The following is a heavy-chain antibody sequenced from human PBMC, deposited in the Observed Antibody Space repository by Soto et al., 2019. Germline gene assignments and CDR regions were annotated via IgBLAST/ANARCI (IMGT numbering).Heavy chain of an antibody. D-gene: IGHD1-26*01. V-gene: IGHV4-59*01. J-gene: IGHJ4*02. CDR3: ARARPGAAGFDY. CDR2: IYYSGST. Sequence: SETLSLTCTVSGGSISSYYWSWIRQPPGKGLEWIGYIYYSGSTNYNPSLKSRVTISVDTSKNQFSLKLSSVTAADTAVYYCARARPGAAGFDYWGQGTLVTVSS. CDR1: GGSISSYY.